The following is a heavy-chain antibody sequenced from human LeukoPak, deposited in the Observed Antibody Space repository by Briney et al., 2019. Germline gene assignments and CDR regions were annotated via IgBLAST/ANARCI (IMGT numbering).Heavy chain of an antibody. Sequence: ASVKVSCKAPGNTFTSYYMHWVRQAPGQGLEWMGGIIPIFGTANYAQKFQGRVTITADESTSTAYMELSSLRSEDTAVYYCLVVPATSDDYWGQGTLVTVSS. J-gene: IGHJ4*02. CDR1: GNTFTSYY. CDR2: IIPIFGTA. CDR3: LVVPATSDDY. V-gene: IGHV1-69*13. D-gene: IGHD2-2*01.